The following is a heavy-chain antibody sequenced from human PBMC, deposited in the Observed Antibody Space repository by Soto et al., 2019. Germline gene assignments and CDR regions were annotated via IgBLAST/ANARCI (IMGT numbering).Heavy chain of an antibody. CDR1: GFTFSNYA. V-gene: IGHV3-23*01. Sequence: PGGSLRLSCVASGFTFSNYAMSWVRKAPGKGLEWVSAISGSGGSTYYADSVKGRFTISRDNSKNTLYLQMNSLRAEDTAVYYCAKGWDDILTGYYRDYYYGMDVWGQGTTVTVSS. J-gene: IGHJ6*02. D-gene: IGHD3-9*01. CDR2: ISGSGGST. CDR3: AKGWDDILTGYYRDYYYGMDV.